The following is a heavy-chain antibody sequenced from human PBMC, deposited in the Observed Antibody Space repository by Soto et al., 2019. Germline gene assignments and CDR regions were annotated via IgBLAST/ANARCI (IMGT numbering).Heavy chain of an antibody. Sequence: QVQLQESGPGLVKPSETLSLTCTVSDDSSSSYKWSWIRQPPGRRLEWIGYIDSNGGTSYNPSLHGRVTISIDTSTKQFSLKLSAVTAADTAVYYCVRQGFGRLHGLVDFWGQGTTVTVSS. J-gene: IGHJ6*02. CDR3: VRQGFGRLHGLVDF. D-gene: IGHD3-10*01. CDR1: DDSSSSYK. CDR2: IDSNGGT. V-gene: IGHV4-59*08.